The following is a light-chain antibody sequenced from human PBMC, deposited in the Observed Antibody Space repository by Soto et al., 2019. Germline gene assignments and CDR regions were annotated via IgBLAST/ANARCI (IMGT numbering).Light chain of an antibody. Sequence: QSALTQPASVSGSPEQSITISCTGTNSDVGGYKYVSWYQQLPGRAPKLIISEVSNRPSGVSDRFTGSKSGNTASLTISGLQTEDEGDYYCSSYTSSSTSVVFGGGTKLTVL. CDR2: EVS. CDR1: NSDVGGYKY. J-gene: IGLJ2*01. V-gene: IGLV2-14*01. CDR3: SSYTSSSTSVV.